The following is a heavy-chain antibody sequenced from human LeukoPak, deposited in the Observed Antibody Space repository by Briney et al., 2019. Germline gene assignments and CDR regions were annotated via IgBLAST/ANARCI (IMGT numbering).Heavy chain of an antibody. CDR3: ASLLWFGELVIFDY. CDR1: GGSFSGYY. Sequence: SETLSLTCAVYGGSFSGYYWSWIRQPPGKGLEWIGEINHSGSTNYNPSLKSRVTISVDTSKNQFSLKLSSVTAADTAVYYCASLLWFGELVIFDYWGQGTLVTVSS. J-gene: IGHJ4*02. D-gene: IGHD3-10*01. CDR2: INHSGST. V-gene: IGHV4-34*01.